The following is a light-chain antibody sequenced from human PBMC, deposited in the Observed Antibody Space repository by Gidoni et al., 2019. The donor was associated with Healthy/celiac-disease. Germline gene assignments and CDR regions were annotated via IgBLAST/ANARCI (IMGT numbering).Light chain of an antibody. Sequence: SYELTQPPSVAVSPGQTARITCSGDALPKQYAYWYQQKPVQAPVLVIYKDSERPSGIPERFSGSSSGTTVTLTISGVQAEDEADYYCQSADSSGTVVFGGGIKLTVL. V-gene: IGLV3-25*03. CDR2: KDS. J-gene: IGLJ2*01. CDR3: QSADSSGTVV. CDR1: ALPKQY.